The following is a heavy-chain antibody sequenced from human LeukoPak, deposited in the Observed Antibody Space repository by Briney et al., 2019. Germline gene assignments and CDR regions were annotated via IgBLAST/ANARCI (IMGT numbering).Heavy chain of an antibody. D-gene: IGHD6-19*01. V-gene: IGHV1-69*13. CDR2: IIPIFGTA. Sequence: GASVKVSCKASGGTFSSNAISWVRQAPGQGLEWMGGIIPIFGTANYAQKFQGRVTITADESTSTAYMELSSLRSEDTAVYYCARDKFPQQAVAGDGWFDPWGQGTLVTVSS. CDR3: ARDKFPQQAVAGDGWFDP. CDR1: GGTFSSNA. J-gene: IGHJ5*02.